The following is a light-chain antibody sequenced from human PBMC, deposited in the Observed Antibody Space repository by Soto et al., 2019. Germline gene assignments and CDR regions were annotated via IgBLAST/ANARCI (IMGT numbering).Light chain of an antibody. CDR2: AAS. J-gene: IGKJ4*01. CDR1: QSISSY. Sequence: DIQMTQSPSSLSASVGDRVTITCRASQSISSYLNWYQQKPGKAPKLLIYAASSLQSGVPSRFSGSGSGTDFTVTISSLQPEDFETYYCQQSYSTPRAFGGGTKVEIK. V-gene: IGKV1-39*01. CDR3: QQSYSTPRA.